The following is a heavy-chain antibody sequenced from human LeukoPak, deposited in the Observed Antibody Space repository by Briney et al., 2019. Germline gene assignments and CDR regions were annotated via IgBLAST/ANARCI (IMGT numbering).Heavy chain of an antibody. CDR1: GFTFSSYA. V-gene: IGHV3-23*01. J-gene: IGHJ3*02. CDR2: ISASGGTT. CDR3: AKHRVPTSVWAFDI. D-gene: IGHD5/OR15-5a*01. Sequence: PGGSLRLSCAASGFTFSSYAMSWVRQPPGKGLEWVSVISASGGTTHYPDSVKGRFTISRDNSKNTFYLQMNSLRAEDTAVYYCAKHRVPTSVWAFDIWGQGTMVTVSS.